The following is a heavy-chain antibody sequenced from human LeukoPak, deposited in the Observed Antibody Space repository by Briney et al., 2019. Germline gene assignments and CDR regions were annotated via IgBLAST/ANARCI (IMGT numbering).Heavy chain of an antibody. J-gene: IGHJ3*02. Sequence: GASVKVSCMVSGYTLSDLAMHWVRQAPGKGLEWMGGLDPEDGEAIYAQPLQGRVTMTEDTSSDTAYMVLSSLRSEDTAVYYCATRNFGDYGAFDIWGQGTMVTVSS. CDR3: ATRNFGDYGAFDI. CDR1: GYTLSDLA. V-gene: IGHV1-24*01. CDR2: LDPEDGEA. D-gene: IGHD4-17*01.